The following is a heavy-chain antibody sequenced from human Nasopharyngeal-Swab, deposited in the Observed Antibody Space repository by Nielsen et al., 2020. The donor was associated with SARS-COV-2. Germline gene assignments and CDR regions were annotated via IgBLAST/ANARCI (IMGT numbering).Heavy chain of an antibody. D-gene: IGHD6-13*01. CDR1: GRSIPSYY. CDR2: IYYSGTT. V-gene: IGHV4-59*12. Sequence: GSLRLSCTVSGRSIPSYYWSWIRQPPGKGLEWIGFIYYSGTTNYNPSLKSRVTIPVDTSQNQFSLKLSSVTAADTAVYYCARWGNSSSWYYFDYWGQGTLVTVSS. J-gene: IGHJ4*02. CDR3: ARWGNSSSWYYFDY.